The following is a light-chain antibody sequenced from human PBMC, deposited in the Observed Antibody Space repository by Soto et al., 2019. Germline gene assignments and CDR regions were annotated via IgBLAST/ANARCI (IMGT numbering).Light chain of an antibody. J-gene: IGKJ4*01. Sequence: DVQLTQSPSFLSASVGDRLTITCRASQGINSYLAWYQQKPGKAPQLLIYTASTLQSGVPARFSGSASGTEFTLTISRLQPEDFAAYYCQQHSSYPLTFGGGTKVEIK. CDR3: QQHSSYPLT. CDR2: TAS. CDR1: QGINSY. V-gene: IGKV1-9*01.